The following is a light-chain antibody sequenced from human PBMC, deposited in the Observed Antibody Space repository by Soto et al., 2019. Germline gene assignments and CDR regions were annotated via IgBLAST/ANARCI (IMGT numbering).Light chain of an antibody. CDR1: KSDVGSYNL. V-gene: IGLV2-23*02. CDR3: CSYAGSSTFV. Sequence: QSALTQPASVSGSPGQSITISCTGTKSDVGSYNLVSCYQQHPGKAPKLMIYEVSKRSSGVSNRFSGSKSGNTASLTISGLRAEDEADYYCCSYAGSSTFVFGTGTRSPS. J-gene: IGLJ1*01. CDR2: EVS.